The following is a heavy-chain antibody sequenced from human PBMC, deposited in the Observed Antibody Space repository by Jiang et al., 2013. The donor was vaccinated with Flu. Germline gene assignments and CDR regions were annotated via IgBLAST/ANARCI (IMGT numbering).Heavy chain of an antibody. Sequence: SGAEVKKPGASVKVSCKASGYTFTSYYMHWVRQAPGQGLEWMGIINPSGGSTSYAQKFQGRVTMTRDTSTSTVYMELSSLRSEDTAVYYCARDVPHLPGIAAAGRVDYYYYGMDVWGQGTTVTVSS. CDR1: GYTFTSYY. D-gene: IGHD6-13*01. CDR2: INPSGGST. V-gene: IGHV1-46*01. J-gene: IGHJ6*02. CDR3: ARDVPHLPGIAAAGRVDYYYYGMDV.